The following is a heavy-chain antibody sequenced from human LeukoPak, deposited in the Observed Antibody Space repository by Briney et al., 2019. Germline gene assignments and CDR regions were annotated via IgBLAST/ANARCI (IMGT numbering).Heavy chain of an antibody. J-gene: IGHJ4*02. Sequence: GGSLRLSCVASGFTFSENWMHWVRQAPGKGLAWVSSISSSSSYIYYADSVKGRFTISRDNAKNSLYLQMNSLRAEDTAVYYCARLYSSSYYFDYWGQGTLVTVSS. CDR2: ISSSSSYI. CDR1: GFTFSENW. D-gene: IGHD6-6*01. CDR3: ARLYSSSYYFDY. V-gene: IGHV3-21*01.